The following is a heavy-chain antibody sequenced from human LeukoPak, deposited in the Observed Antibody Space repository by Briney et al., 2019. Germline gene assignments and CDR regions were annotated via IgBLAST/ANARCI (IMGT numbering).Heavy chain of an antibody. CDR3: ARGSLTTEAEIDY. CDR1: GYTFTCYY. D-gene: IGHD4-17*01. CDR2: INPNSGGT. Sequence: ASVKVPCKASGYTFTCYYVHWVRQAPGQGLERMGWINPNSGGTNYAQKFQGRVTMTRDTSISTAYMELSRLRSDDTAVYYCARGSLTTEAEIDYWGQGTLVTVSS. V-gene: IGHV1-2*02. J-gene: IGHJ4*02.